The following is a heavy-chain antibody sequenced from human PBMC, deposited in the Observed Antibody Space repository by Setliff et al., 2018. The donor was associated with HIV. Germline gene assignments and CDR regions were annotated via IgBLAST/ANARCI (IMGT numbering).Heavy chain of an antibody. CDR3: ARDPTYISSWPGHAFDI. Sequence: ASVKVSCKTSGYSFSSHGVSWVRQAPGQGLEWVGWISSYTGKTKYAQNVQGRVTLTTDTSTSTAYMELRSLRSDDTAVYYCARDPTYISSWPGHAFDIWGQGTMVTVSS. V-gene: IGHV1-18*01. CDR2: ISSYTGKT. J-gene: IGHJ3*02. D-gene: IGHD6-6*01. CDR1: GYSFSSHG.